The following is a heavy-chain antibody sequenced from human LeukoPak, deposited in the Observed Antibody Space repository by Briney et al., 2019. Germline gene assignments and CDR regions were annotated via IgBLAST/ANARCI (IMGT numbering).Heavy chain of an antibody. V-gene: IGHV3-48*04. CDR3: ARDLWVVGATDTLAS. CDR1: GFTFSSYA. Sequence: PGRSLRLSCAASGFTFSSYAMHWVRQAPGKGLEWVSDISGSSSTKFYADSVKGRFTISRDNAKNSLYLQMNSLRAEDTAVYYCARDLWVVGATDTLASWGQGTLVTVSS. J-gene: IGHJ5*02. CDR2: ISGSSSTK. D-gene: IGHD1-26*01.